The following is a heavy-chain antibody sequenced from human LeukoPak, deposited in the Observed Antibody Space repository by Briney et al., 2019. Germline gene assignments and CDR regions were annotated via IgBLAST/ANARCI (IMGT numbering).Heavy chain of an antibody. CDR1: GYTFTNYG. D-gene: IGHD3-3*01. Sequence: ASVKVSCKASGYTFTNYGISWVRQAPGQGLEWMGWISTYNGNTDYAQKLQGRVTMTTDTSTSTAYMELRSLRSDDTAVYYCARSITIFGVVTENWGQGTLVTVSS. CDR2: ISTYNGNT. CDR3: ARSITIFGVVTEN. V-gene: IGHV1-18*01. J-gene: IGHJ4*02.